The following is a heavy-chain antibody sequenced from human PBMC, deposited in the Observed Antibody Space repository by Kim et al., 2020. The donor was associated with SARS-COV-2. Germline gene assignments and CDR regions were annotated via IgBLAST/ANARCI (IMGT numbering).Heavy chain of an antibody. Sequence: GNTKHSQKSQGRATITRDTSAGTAYMGLSSLRSEDTAVYYCARGSGSWFDPWGQGTLVTVSS. CDR3: ARGSGSWFDP. J-gene: IGHJ5*02. V-gene: IGHV1-3*01. CDR2: GNT. D-gene: IGHD5-12*01.